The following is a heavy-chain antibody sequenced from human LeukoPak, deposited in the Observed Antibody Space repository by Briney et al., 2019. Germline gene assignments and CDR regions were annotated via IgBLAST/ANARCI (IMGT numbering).Heavy chain of an antibody. CDR2: IYYSGST. D-gene: IGHD1-26*01. V-gene: IGHV4-59*08. J-gene: IGHJ6*02. CDR1: GDSISSDY. Sequence: SSETLSLTCTVSGDSISSDYWSWTRQPPGKGLEWIGYIYYSGSTNYNPSLKSRATISVDTSKKQFSLKLSSVTAADTAVYYCARRSLVRTVGYYYGMDVWGQGTTVTVSS. CDR3: ARRSLVRTVGYYYGMDV.